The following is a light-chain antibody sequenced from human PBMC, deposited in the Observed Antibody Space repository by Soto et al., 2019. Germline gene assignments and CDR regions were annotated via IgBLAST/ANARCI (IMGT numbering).Light chain of an antibody. CDR3: QQADSFALN. V-gene: IGKV1D-12*01. J-gene: IGKJ4*01. CDR2: GAS. CDR1: QDISTL. Sequence: DIQMTQSPSSVSASIGDTFTITCRASQDISTLLAWYQQKPGKAPKLLIYGASTLESGVPSRFSGRGSGTDFTLTISSLQPEDFATYFCQQADSFALNFGGGTRWISN.